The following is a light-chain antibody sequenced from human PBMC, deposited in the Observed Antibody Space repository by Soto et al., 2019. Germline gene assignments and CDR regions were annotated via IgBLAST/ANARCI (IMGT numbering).Light chain of an antibody. Sequence: QSVLTQPASVSGSLGQSITISCTGISRDVGTYYFVSWYQQHPGKVPKLMIYEGTKRPSGVSDRFSGSKSGNTASMTISGLQAEDEANYYCCSYAGNNIFVFGTGTKVTVL. J-gene: IGLJ1*01. CDR1: SRDVGTYYF. V-gene: IGLV2-23*01. CDR3: CSYAGNNIFV. CDR2: EGT.